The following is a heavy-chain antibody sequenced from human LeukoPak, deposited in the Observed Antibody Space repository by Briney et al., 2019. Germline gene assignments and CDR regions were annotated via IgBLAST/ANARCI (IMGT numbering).Heavy chain of an antibody. V-gene: IGHV1-69*13. CDR3: ARDEFGGGSELDDASDI. CDR2: IIPIFGTA. CDR1: GGTFSSYT. D-gene: IGHD1-26*01. Sequence: GASVKVSCKASGGTFSSYTISWVRQAPGQGLEWMGGIIPIFGTANYAQKFQGRVTITADESTSTAYMELRSLRSDDTAVYYCARDEFGGGSELDDASDIWGQGTMVTVSS. J-gene: IGHJ3*02.